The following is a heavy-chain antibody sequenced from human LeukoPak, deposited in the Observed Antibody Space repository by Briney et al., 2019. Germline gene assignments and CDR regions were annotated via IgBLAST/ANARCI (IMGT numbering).Heavy chain of an antibody. J-gene: IGHJ4*02. CDR2: INQDGSEK. V-gene: IGHV3-7*01. D-gene: IGHD3-3*02. CDR1: GFTLKTYW. Sequence: HPGGSLRLSCAASGFTLKTYWMSWVRQAPGKGLEWVANINQDGSEKYYVDSVKGRFTISRDNAKNFLYLHMISLRAEDTAVYYCARDIYYFAYWGQGTLVTVSS. CDR3: ARDIYYFAY.